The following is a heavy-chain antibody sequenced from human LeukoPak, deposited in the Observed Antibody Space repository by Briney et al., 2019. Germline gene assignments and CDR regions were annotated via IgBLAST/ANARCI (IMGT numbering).Heavy chain of an antibody. D-gene: IGHD5-12*01. CDR2: ISGSGDYT. CDR3: ARGPSGYHNT. J-gene: IGHJ4*02. CDR1: GFIFSSYG. Sequence: GGSLRLSCAASGFIFSSYGMSWVRQAPGKGLEWVSAISGSGDYTYYADSVKGRFTISRDNSKNTLYLQMNSLRAEDTAVYYCARGPSGYHNTGGQGTLATVSS. V-gene: IGHV3-23*01.